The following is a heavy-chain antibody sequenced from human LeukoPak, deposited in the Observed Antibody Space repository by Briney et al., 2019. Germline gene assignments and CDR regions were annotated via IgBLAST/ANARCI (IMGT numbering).Heavy chain of an antibody. Sequence: PGGSLRLSCAASGFTFSNYAMTWVRQAPGKGLEWVSATSGSGGSTFYADSVKGRFTISRDNSKSTLYLQVNSLRADDTAVYYCATGGDYDYWGQGTLVTVSS. V-gene: IGHV3-23*01. J-gene: IGHJ4*02. CDR3: ATGGDYDY. CDR2: TSGSGGST. CDR1: GFTFSNYA. D-gene: IGHD3-10*01.